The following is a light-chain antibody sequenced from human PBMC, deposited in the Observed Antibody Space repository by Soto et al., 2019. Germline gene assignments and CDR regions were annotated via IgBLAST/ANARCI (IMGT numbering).Light chain of an antibody. CDR3: QQYGSSPYT. Sequence: DIVLTQSPGTLSLSPGERATLSCRASQSVSSSYLAWYQQKPGQAPRLLIYSASSTATGIPDRFSGSGSVTDFTLTISRLEPEDFAVYYCQQYGSSPYTFGQGTKLEIK. CDR2: SAS. CDR1: QSVSSSY. V-gene: IGKV3-20*01. J-gene: IGKJ2*01.